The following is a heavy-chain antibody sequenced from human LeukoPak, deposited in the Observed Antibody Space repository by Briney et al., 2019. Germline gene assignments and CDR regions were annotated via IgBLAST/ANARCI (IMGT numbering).Heavy chain of an antibody. Sequence: VASVKVSCKASGGTVSRYAISWVRQAPGQGLEWMGGTIPLFGTANYAQKFQGRVTITADESTSTAYMELSSLGSEDTAVYYCASLGASGVTMVRGVIITKSREDDYWGQGTLVTVSS. J-gene: IGHJ4*02. CDR1: GGTVSRYA. CDR2: TIPLFGTA. D-gene: IGHD3-10*01. V-gene: IGHV1-69*01. CDR3: ASLGASGVTMVRGVIITKSREDDY.